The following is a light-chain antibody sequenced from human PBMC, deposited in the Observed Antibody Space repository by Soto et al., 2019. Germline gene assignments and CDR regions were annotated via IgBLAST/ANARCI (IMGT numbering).Light chain of an antibody. CDR1: SSNIGSNS. J-gene: IGLJ2*01. CDR2: STN. CDR3: AAWDDSLNGEVV. V-gene: IGLV1-44*01. Sequence: QSVLTQPPSASGTPGQRVTISCSGSSSNIGSNSVNWYQQLPGTAPKLLIYSTNQRPSGVPDRFSGSKSDTSASLAINGLQSEDEADYYCAAWDDSLNGEVVFGGGTKLTVL.